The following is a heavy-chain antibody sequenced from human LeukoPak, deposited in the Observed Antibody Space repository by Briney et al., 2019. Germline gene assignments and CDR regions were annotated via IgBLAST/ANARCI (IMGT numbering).Heavy chain of an antibody. V-gene: IGHV4-4*07. Sequence: SETLSLTCTVSGGSISSYYWSWIRQPAGKGLEWIGRIYTSGSTNYNPSLKSRVTMSVDTSKNQFSLKLSSVTAADTAVYYCARGVSPDKIWFGELRYYYYMGVWGKGTTVTVSS. J-gene: IGHJ6*03. CDR3: ARGVSPDKIWFGELRYYYYMGV. D-gene: IGHD3-10*01. CDR1: GGSISSYY. CDR2: IYTSGST.